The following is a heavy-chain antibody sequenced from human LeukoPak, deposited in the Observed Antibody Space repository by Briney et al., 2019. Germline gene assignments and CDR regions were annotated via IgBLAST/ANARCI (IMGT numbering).Heavy chain of an antibody. D-gene: IGHD2-2*01. CDR3: ARFIPALYYFDY. J-gene: IGHJ4*02. CDR2: ISSSRSYI. V-gene: IGHV3-21*01. CDR1: GFTFSSYS. Sequence: TGGSLRLSCAASGFTFSSYSMNWVRQAPGKGLEWVSFISSSRSYIYYADSVKGRFTISRDNAKNSLYLQMNSLRAEDTAVYYCARFIPALYYFDYWGGRTLVTASS.